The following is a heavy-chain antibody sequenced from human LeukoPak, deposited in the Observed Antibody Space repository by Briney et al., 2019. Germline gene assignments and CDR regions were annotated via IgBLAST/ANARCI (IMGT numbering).Heavy chain of an antibody. Sequence: ASVKVSCKASGYTFTSYGISWVRQAPGQGLEWMGWISAYNGNTNYAQKLQGRVTMTTDTSASTAYMELRSLRSDDTAVYYCARDLRAVAGTIFDYWGQGTLVTVSS. D-gene: IGHD6-19*01. CDR3: ARDLRAVAGTIFDY. CDR1: GYTFTSYG. V-gene: IGHV1-18*01. J-gene: IGHJ4*02. CDR2: ISAYNGNT.